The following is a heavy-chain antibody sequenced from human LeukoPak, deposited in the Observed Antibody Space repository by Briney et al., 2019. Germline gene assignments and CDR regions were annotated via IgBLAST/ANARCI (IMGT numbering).Heavy chain of an antibody. Sequence: ASVKVSCKASGYTFTSYAMHWVRQAPGQRLEWMGWINAGNGNTKYSQKFQGRVTITRDTSASTAYMELSSPRSEDTAVYYCARSRFAQDYYYYGMDVWGQGTTVTVSS. V-gene: IGHV1-3*01. CDR3: ARSRFAQDYYYYGMDV. J-gene: IGHJ6*02. CDR1: GYTFTSYA. CDR2: INAGNGNT. D-gene: IGHD3-3*01.